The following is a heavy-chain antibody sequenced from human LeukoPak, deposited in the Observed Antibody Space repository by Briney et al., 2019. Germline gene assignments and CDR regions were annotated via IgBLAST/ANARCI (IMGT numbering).Heavy chain of an antibody. D-gene: IGHD3-9*01. CDR3: ARDSDVLRYFDWPLDY. CDR1: GFTFSTYA. J-gene: IGHJ4*02. CDR2: ISSSSSYI. Sequence: NPGGSLRLSCAASGFTFSTYAMHWVRQAPGKGLEWVSSISSSSSYIYYADSVKGRFTISRDNAKNSLYLQMNSLRAEDTAVYYCARDSDVLRYFDWPLDYWGQGTLVTVSS. V-gene: IGHV3-21*01.